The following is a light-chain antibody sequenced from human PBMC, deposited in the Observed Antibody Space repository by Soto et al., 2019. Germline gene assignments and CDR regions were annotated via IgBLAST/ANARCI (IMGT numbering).Light chain of an antibody. CDR2: AAS. CDR1: QGISSY. V-gene: IGKV1-8*01. Sequence: AIRMTQSPSSLSASTGHRVTLTCRPSQGISSYLAWYQQKRGKAPKLLIYAASTLQSGVPSRFSGSGSGTDFTLTISCLQSEDFATYYCQQYYSYPWTFGQGTKV. CDR3: QQYYSYPWT. J-gene: IGKJ1*01.